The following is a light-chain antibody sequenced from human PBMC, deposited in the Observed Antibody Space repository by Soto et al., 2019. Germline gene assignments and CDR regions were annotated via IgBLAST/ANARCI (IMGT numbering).Light chain of an antibody. Sequence: EIVMTQSPGTLSVSPGESATLSCRASQSVGSSLAWYQRKPGQAPRLLIYGASTRATGIPATFSGSGSGTEFTLTISSLQSEDFAVYYCQQYNSWPLTFGGGTKVDIK. CDR2: GAS. CDR1: QSVGSS. J-gene: IGKJ4*01. CDR3: QQYNSWPLT. V-gene: IGKV3-15*01.